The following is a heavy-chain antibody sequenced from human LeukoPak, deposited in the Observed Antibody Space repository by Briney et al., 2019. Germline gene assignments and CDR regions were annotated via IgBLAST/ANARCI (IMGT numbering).Heavy chain of an antibody. CDR1: GGSISSYY. Sequence: SETLSLTCTVSGGSISSYYWSWIRQPAGKGLEWIGRIYTSGSTNYNPPLRSRVTMSVDTSKNQFSLKLSSVTAADTAVYYCARGGYSSSSFDYWGQGTLVTVSS. D-gene: IGHD6-6*01. V-gene: IGHV4-4*07. J-gene: IGHJ4*02. CDR3: ARGGYSSSSFDY. CDR2: IYTSGST.